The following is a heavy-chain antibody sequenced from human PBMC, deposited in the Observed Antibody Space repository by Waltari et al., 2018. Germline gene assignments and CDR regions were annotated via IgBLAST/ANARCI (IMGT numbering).Heavy chain of an antibody. CDR3: ARVNPATYYDFWSGYSTHYYMDV. V-gene: IGHV4-59*01. CDR2: IYYSGST. Sequence: QVQLQESGPGLVKPSETLSLTCTVSGGSISSYYWSWIRQPPGKGLEWIGYIYYSGSTNYNPSLKSRVTISVDTSKNQFSLKLSSVTAADTAVYYCARVNPATYYDFWSGYSTHYYMDVWGKGTTVTISS. J-gene: IGHJ6*03. CDR1: GGSISSYY. D-gene: IGHD3-3*01.